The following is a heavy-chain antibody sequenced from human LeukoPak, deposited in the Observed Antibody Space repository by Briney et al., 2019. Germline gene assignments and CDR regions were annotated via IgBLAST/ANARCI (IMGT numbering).Heavy chain of an antibody. J-gene: IGHJ5*02. CDR1: GYTFTGHY. Sequence: ASVKVSCKASGYTFTGHYMHWVRQAPGQGLEWMGWINPNSGGINYAQKFQGRVTMTRDTSISTVYMELSSLRSDDTAVYYCARGRIVVVPAAFRNWFDPWGQGTLVTVSS. V-gene: IGHV1-2*02. CDR3: ARGRIVVVPAAFRNWFDP. CDR2: INPNSGGI. D-gene: IGHD2-2*01.